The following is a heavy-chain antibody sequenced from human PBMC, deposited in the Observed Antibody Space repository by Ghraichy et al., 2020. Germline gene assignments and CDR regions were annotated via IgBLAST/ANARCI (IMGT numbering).Heavy chain of an antibody. V-gene: IGHV4-4*07. Sequence: SKTLSLTCTVSGGYMSDDYWSWIRQPAGKGLEWLGRIYTTGGTDYNPSLKSRVTISIDKSKNQFSLRLSSVTVADTAVYYCARDHDRAWGQGTLVTVSS. CDR2: IYTTGGT. CDR3: ARDHDRA. J-gene: IGHJ5*02. CDR1: GGYMSDDY.